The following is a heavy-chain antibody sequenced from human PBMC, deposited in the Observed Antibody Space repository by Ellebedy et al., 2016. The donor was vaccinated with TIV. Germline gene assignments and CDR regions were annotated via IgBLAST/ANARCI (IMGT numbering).Heavy chain of an antibody. Sequence: ASVKVSCKASGGTFSSYAISWVRQAPGQGLEWMGWISAYNGNTNYAQKLQGRVTMTTDTSTSTAYMELRSLRSDDTAVYYCAREAYYDYVWGSYRSNWFDPWGQGTLVTVSS. V-gene: IGHV1-18*01. D-gene: IGHD3-16*02. CDR1: GGTFSSYA. CDR3: AREAYYDYVWGSYRSNWFDP. J-gene: IGHJ5*02. CDR2: ISAYNGNT.